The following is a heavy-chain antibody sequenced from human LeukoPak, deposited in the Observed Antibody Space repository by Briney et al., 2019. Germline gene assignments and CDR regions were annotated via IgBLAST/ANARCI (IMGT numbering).Heavy chain of an antibody. V-gene: IGHV3-21*01. Sequence: KPGGSLRLSCAASGFTFSSYSMNWVRQAPGKGLEWVSSISSSSGYIYYADSVKGRFTISRDNAKNSLYLQMNSLRAEDTAVYYCASLDIAVSWVQGTLVTVTS. D-gene: IGHD6-19*01. CDR3: ASLDIAVS. CDR1: GFTFSSYS. CDR2: ISSSSGYI. J-gene: IGHJ4*02.